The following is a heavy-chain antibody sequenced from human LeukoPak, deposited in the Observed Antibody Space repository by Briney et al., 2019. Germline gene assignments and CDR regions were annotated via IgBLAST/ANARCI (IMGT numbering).Heavy chain of an antibody. CDR1: GFTFSSYE. CDR2: ISGSGGST. CDR3: AKAGNYVFNYYYYMDV. Sequence: GGSLRLSCAASGFTFSSYEMNWVRQAPGKGLEWVSAISGSGGSTYYADSVKGRFTISRDNSKNTLYLQMNSLRAEDTAVYYCAKAGNYVFNYYYYMDVWGKGTTVTVSS. D-gene: IGHD4-11*01. J-gene: IGHJ6*03. V-gene: IGHV3-23*01.